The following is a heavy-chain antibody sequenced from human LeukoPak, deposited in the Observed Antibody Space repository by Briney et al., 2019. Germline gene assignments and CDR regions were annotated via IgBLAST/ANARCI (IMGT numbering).Heavy chain of an antibody. J-gene: IGHJ6*02. CDR1: EFTFSSYS. CDR3: ARDVPIFGVVIIRYYYYGMDV. CDR2: ISSSSSYI. Sequence: GGSLRLSCAASEFTFSSYSMNWVRQAPGKGLEWVSSISSSSSYIYYADSVKGRFTISRDNAKNSLYLQMNSLRAEDTAVYYCARDVPIFGVVIIRYYYYGMDVWGQGTTVTVSS. D-gene: IGHD3-3*01. V-gene: IGHV3-21*01.